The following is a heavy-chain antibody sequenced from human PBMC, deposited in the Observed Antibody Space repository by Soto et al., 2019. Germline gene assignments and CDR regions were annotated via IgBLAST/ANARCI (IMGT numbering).Heavy chain of an antibody. V-gene: IGHV4-59*01. D-gene: IGHD3-9*01. CDR3: ARVYDILTGYAAFDY. Sequence: SETLSLTSTVSGGSISSYYWSWIRQPPGKGLEWIGYIYYSGSTNYNPSLKSRVTISVDTSKNQFSLKLSSVTAADTAVYYCARVYDILTGYAAFDYWGQGTLVTVSS. CDR2: IYYSGST. CDR1: GGSISSYY. J-gene: IGHJ4*02.